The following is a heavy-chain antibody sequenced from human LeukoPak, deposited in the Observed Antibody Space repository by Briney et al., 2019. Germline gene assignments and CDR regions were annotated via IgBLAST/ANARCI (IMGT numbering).Heavy chain of an antibody. CDR3: AKGYTYGSD. CDR1: GFTFSTFG. Sequence: GGSLRLSCAASGFTFSTFGMHWVRQAPGKGLEWVAVIWSDGTNKYYGDSVRGRFTISRDNSQNSLFLQMNSLRAEDTAVYYCAKGYTYGSDWGQGTLVTVSS. D-gene: IGHD5-18*01. J-gene: IGHJ4*02. CDR2: IWSDGTNK. V-gene: IGHV3-33*06.